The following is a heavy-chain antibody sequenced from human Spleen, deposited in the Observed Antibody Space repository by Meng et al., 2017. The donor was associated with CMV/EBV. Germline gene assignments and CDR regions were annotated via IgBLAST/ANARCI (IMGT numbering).Heavy chain of an antibody. D-gene: IGHD3-9*01. CDR2: IYYSGST. CDR3: ARVLRASLDY. Sequence: SETLSLTCTVSGGSISSYCWSWIRQPPGKGLEWIGYIYYSGSTNYNPSLKSRVTISVDTSKCQFSLKVTSGTAADTAVYYCARVLRASLDYWGQGTRVTVSS. J-gene: IGHJ4*02. CDR1: GGSISSYC. V-gene: IGHV4-59*01.